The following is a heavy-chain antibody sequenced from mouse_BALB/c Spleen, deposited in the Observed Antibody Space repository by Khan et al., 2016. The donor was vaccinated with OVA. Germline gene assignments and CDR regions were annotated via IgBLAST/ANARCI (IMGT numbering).Heavy chain of an antibody. D-gene: IGHD2-14*01. J-gene: IGHJ3*01. Sequence: QVQLKQSGAELARPGASVKMSCKASGYTFTTYTMHWVKQRPGQGLEWIGYINPSNGYTNYNQKFKDKSTLTADTSSSTAYMQLSSLTPDYSAVYYCAREGACYRSDGWFSYWGQGTLVTVSA. V-gene: IGHV1-4*01. CDR1: GYTFTTYT. CDR2: INPSNGYT. CDR3: AREGACYRSDGWFSY.